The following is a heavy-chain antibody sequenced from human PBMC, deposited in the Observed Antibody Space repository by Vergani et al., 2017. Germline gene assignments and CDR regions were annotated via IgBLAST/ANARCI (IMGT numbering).Heavy chain of an antibody. Sequence: QVQLQESGPGLVKPSQTLSLTCSVSGDSISSGVYYWNWIRQHPGKGLEWIGYIYSTGSTHHNPSLRRRINMSVDTSKNQFSLKPNSVTAADTAMYYCARMGGYDEGDALRIGYFDSWGPGILVTVSS. CDR2: IYSTGST. J-gene: IGHJ4*02. CDR3: ARMGGYDEGDALRIGYFDS. CDR1: GDSISSGVYY. V-gene: IGHV4-31*03. D-gene: IGHD3-22*01.